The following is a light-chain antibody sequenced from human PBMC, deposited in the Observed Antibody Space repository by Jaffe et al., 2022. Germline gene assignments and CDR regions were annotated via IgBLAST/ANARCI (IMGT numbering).Light chain of an antibody. J-gene: IGKJ1*01. CDR3: QQYNSYSRT. CDR2: EAS. CDR1: QSISNW. V-gene: IGKV1-5*03. Sequence: DIQMTQSPSTLSASVGDRVTITCRASQSISNWLAWYQQKPGKAPKVLIYEASTLETGVPSRFSGSGSGTEFTLAISSLQPDDFATYYCQQYNSYSRTFGQGTKVEIK.